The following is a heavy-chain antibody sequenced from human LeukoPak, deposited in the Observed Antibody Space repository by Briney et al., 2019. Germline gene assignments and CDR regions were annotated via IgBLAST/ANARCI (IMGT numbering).Heavy chain of an antibody. CDR1: GGTFSSYA. V-gene: IGHV1-69*05. J-gene: IGHJ6*03. D-gene: IGHD1-26*01. Sequence: ASVKVSCKASGGTFSSYAISWVRQAPGQGLEWMGGIIPIFGTANYAQKFQGRVTITTDESTSTAYMELSSLRSEDTAVYYCARGFSGSYYRYYYMDVWGKGTTVTVSS. CDR3: ARGFSGSYYRYYYMDV. CDR2: IIPIFGTA.